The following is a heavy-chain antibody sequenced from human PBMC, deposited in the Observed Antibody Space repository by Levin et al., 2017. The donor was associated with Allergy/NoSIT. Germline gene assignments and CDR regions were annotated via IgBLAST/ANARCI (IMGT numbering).Heavy chain of an antibody. CDR1: GFTFSGSA. CDR2: IRSKANSYAT. J-gene: IGHJ4*02. V-gene: IGHV3-73*01. Sequence: PGGSLRLSCAASGFTFSGSAMHWVRQASGKGLEWVGRIRSKANSYATAYAASVKGRFTISRDDSKNTAYLQMNSLKTEDTAVYYCTTHVTLGYCSGGSCYSDYWGQGTLVTVSS. D-gene: IGHD2-15*01. CDR3: TTHVTLGYCSGGSCYSDY.